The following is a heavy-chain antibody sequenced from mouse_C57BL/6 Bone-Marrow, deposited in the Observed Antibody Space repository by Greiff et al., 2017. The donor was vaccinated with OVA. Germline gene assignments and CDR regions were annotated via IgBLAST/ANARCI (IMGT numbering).Heavy chain of an antibody. CDR3: ARDGTTVRFAY. CDR1: GFTFSSYG. J-gene: IGHJ3*01. V-gene: IGHV5-6*01. D-gene: IGHD1-1*01. CDR2: ISSGGSYT. Sequence: EVKVVESGGDLVKPGGSLKLSCAASGFTFSSYGMSWVRQTPDKRLEWVATISSGGSYTYYPDSVKGRFTISRDNAKNTLYLQMSSLKSEDTAMDYCARDGTTVRFAYWGQGTLVTVSA.